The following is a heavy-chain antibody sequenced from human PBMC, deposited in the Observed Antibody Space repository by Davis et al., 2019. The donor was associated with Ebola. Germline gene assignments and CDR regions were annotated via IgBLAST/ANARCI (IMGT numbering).Heavy chain of an antibody. V-gene: IGHV3-7*01. CDR1: GFTFSSFE. D-gene: IGHD3-10*01. Sequence: PGGSLRLSCTASGFTFSSFEMNWVRQAPGKGLEWVAQINQDGSKRYSIDSVKGRFTISRDNTMNSLYLQMNSLRAEDTAVYYCARDQVDYYGAYYYYGMDVWGQGTTVTVSS. J-gene: IGHJ6*02. CDR3: ARDQVDYYGAYYYYGMDV. CDR2: INQDGSKR.